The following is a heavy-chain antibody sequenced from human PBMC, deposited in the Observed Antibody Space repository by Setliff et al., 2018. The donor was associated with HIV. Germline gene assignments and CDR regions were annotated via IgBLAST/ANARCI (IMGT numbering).Heavy chain of an antibody. V-gene: IGHV5-51*01. D-gene: IGHD4-17*01. Sequence: PGESLKISCKAPGYSFTIYWIGWVRQMPGEGLEWMGVIYPGDSDTRYSPSFQGQVTISADKSITTAYVQWSSLKASDTAMYYCATWTRAETSENFQHWGQGTLVTVSS. J-gene: IGHJ1*01. CDR3: ATWTRAETSENFQH. CDR1: GYSFTIYW. CDR2: IYPGDSDT.